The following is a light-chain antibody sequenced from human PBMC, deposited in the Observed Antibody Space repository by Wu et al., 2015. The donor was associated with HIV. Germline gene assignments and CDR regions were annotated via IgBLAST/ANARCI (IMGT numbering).Light chain of an antibody. V-gene: IGKV3-11*01. CDR3: QQRSNWPSYT. CDR1: QRISNN. Sequence: EVVLTQSPGILSFTPGDRVTLSCTASQRISNNHLAWYQQKPGQAPTLLIFGASNKAPDIPARFSGSGSGTDFTLTISSLEPEDFAVYYCQQRSNWPSYTFGQGTKLEIK. J-gene: IGKJ2*01. CDR2: GAS.